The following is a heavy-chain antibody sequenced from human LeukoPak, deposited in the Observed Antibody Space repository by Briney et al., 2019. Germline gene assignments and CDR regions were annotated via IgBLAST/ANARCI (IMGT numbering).Heavy chain of an antibody. J-gene: IGHJ4*02. V-gene: IGHV1-2*02. Sequence: ASVKVSCKASGYTFSAYCMHWVRQAPGQGLEWMGWINPKGGGTNYAQKFQDKITMTRDTSISSMYMELSRLKSDDTAVYYCVRDLGISGWYAPPLGYFDSWGQGTLVTVSS. D-gene: IGHD6-19*01. CDR1: GYTFSAYC. CDR3: VRDLGISGWYAPPLGYFDS. CDR2: INPKGGGT.